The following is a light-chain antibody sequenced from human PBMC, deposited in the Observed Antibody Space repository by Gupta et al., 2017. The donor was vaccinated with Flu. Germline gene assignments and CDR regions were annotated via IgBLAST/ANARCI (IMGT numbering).Light chain of an antibody. CDR3: YSTDTSGYDFWV. CDR2: EDD. CDR1: ALPKRY. Sequence: GDALPKRYVFWYQQKSGQAPVLVIYEDDKRPSGIPQTFSGSKSGTMATLTISGAQVEDDGDYFCYSTDTSGYDFWVFGGGTKLTVL. V-gene: IGLV3-10*01. J-gene: IGLJ3*02.